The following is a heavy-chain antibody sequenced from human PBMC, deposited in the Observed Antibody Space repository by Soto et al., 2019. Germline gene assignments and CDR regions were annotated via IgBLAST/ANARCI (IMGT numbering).Heavy chain of an antibody. CDR3: ARGGIAVAGTLKRYFQH. V-gene: IGHV4-34*01. Sequence: SETLSLTSAVYGGSFSGYYWSWIRQPPGRGLEWIGEINHSGSTNYNPSLKSRVTISVDTSKNQFSLKLSSVTAADTAVYYCARGGIAVAGTLKRYFQHWGQGTLVTVSS. CDR1: GGSFSGYY. CDR2: INHSGST. J-gene: IGHJ1*01. D-gene: IGHD6-19*01.